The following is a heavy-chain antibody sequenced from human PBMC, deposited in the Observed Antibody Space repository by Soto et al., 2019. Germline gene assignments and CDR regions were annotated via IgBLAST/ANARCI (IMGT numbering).Heavy chain of an antibody. V-gene: IGHV3-23*01. CDR1: GFTFSNSA. Sequence: EVQLLESGGGLVQPGGSLRLSCAASGFTFSNSAMSWVRQAPGKGMEWVSAIGGRGGSTYYADSVKGRFTISRDESKNKLYLQMSSLRAEYKCLYYCAKDTGRGSGSVFDYWGQGTLVTVSS. CDR3: AKDTGRGSGSVFDY. J-gene: IGHJ4*02. CDR2: IGGRGGST. D-gene: IGHD2-15*01.